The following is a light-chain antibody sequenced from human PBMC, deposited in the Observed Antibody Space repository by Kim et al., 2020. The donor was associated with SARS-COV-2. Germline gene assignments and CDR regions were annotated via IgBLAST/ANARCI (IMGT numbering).Light chain of an antibody. CDR1: KLGDKY. J-gene: IGLJ1*01. CDR3: QAWDSRTGV. V-gene: IGLV3-1*01. Sequence: SYELTQPPSVSVSPGQTSSITCSGEKLGDKYACWYQQKPGQSPVLVIYQDSKRPSGIPVRFSGSNSGNTATLTISGTQAMDEADYYCQAWDSRTGVFGTG. CDR2: QDS.